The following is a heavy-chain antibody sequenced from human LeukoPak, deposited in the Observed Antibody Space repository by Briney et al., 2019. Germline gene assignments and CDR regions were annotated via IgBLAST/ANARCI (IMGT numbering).Heavy chain of an antibody. CDR2: IKQDGSEK. Sequence: QPGGSLRLSCAASGFTFSSYWMSWVRQAPGKGLEWVANIKQDGSEKYYVDSVKGRFTISRDNSKNTLYLQMNSLKTEDTAVYYCTRIVVVITDAFDIWGQGTMVTVSS. J-gene: IGHJ3*02. D-gene: IGHD3-22*01. CDR1: GFTFSSYW. V-gene: IGHV3-7*03. CDR3: TRIVVVITDAFDI.